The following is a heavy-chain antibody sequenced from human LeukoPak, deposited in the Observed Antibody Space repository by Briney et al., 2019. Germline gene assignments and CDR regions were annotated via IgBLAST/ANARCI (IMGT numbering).Heavy chain of an antibody. J-gene: IGHJ6*03. D-gene: IGHD6-13*01. CDR3: ARGGAAAGTYYYYYMDV. V-gene: IGHV3-7*01. CDR1: GFTFSSYW. CDR2: INQDGSEK. Sequence: GGSLRLSCGASGFTFSSYWMSWVRQAPGKGLEWVANINQDGSEKYYVDSVKGRFTISRDNAKNSLYLQMNSLRAEDTAVYYCARGGAAAGTYYYYYMDVWGKGTTVTVSS.